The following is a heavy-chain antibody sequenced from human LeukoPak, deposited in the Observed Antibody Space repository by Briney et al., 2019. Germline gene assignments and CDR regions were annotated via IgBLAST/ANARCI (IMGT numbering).Heavy chain of an antibody. D-gene: IGHD5-24*01. Sequence: ASVKVSCKASGYTFTSYGISWVRQAPGQGLEWMGWISAYNGNTNYAQKLQGRVTMTTDTSTSTAYMELRSLRSDDTAVYYCARDRRDVEMAPIRLIDYWGQGTLVTVSS. CDR2: ISAYNGNT. V-gene: IGHV1-18*01. CDR1: GYTFTSYG. CDR3: ARDRRDVEMAPIRLIDY. J-gene: IGHJ4*02.